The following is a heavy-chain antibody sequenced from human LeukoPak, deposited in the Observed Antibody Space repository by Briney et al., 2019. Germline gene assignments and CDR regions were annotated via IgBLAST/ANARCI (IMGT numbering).Heavy chain of an antibody. CDR3: ARDGITMVRGANDAFDI. Sequence: GASVKVSCKASVYTFTGYYMHWVRQAPGQGLEWMGWINPNSGGTNYAQKFQGRVTMTRDTSISTAYMELSRLRSDDTAVYYCARDGITMVRGANDAFDIWGQGTMVTVSS. CDR1: VYTFTGYY. J-gene: IGHJ3*02. CDR2: INPNSGGT. D-gene: IGHD3-10*01. V-gene: IGHV1-2*02.